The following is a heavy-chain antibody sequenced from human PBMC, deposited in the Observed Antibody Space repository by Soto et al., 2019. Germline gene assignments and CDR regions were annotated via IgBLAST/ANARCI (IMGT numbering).Heavy chain of an antibody. J-gene: IGHJ4*02. V-gene: IGHV4-30-4*01. Sequence: SETLSLTCTVSGGSISSGDYYWSWIRQPPGKGLEWIGYIYYSGSTYYNPSLKSRVTISVDTSKNQFSLKLSSVTAADTAVYYCARARGPYDYGDPYYFDYWGQGTLVTVSS. CDR2: IYYSGST. CDR1: GGSISSGDYY. D-gene: IGHD4-17*01. CDR3: ARARGPYDYGDPYYFDY.